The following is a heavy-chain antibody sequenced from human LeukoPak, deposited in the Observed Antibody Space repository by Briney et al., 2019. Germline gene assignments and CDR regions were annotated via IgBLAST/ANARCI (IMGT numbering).Heavy chain of an antibody. CDR2: IKEDGSEK. J-gene: IGHJ4*02. V-gene: IGHV3-7*01. CDR3: SRVRSGYYFDY. Sequence: ASXFTFSRYWMTWVRQAPGKGREGVANIKEDGSEKYYVEIVKGRFTISRDNAKNSVYLQMNSLRAEDTAVYYCSRVRSGYYFDYWGQGTLVTVSS. CDR1: XFTFSRYW.